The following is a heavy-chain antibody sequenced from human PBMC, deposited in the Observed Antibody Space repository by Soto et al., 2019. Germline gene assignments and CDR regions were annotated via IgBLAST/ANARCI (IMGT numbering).Heavy chain of an antibody. CDR1: GYTFTGYY. CDR3: ARVMRGYCSSTSCYLGPFDP. Sequence: QVQLVQSGAEVKKPGASVKVSCKASGYTFTGYYMHWVRQAPGQGLEWMGWINPNSGGTNYAQKFQGWVTMTRDTSISTAYMELSRLGSDDTAVYCCARVMRGYCSSTSCYLGPFDPWGQGTLVTVSS. D-gene: IGHD2-2*01. J-gene: IGHJ5*02. CDR2: INPNSGGT. V-gene: IGHV1-2*04.